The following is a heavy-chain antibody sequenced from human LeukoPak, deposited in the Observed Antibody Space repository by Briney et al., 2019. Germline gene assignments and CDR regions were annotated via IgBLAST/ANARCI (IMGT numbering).Heavy chain of an antibody. J-gene: IGHJ5*02. CDR1: GYTFTGYY. CDR2: INPNSGGT. Sequence: ASVKVSCKASGYTFTGYYMHWVRQAPGQGLEWMGWINPNSGGTNYAQKFQGWVTMTRDTSISTAYMELNSLESDDTAIYYCAREGAAAEDVNWFDPWGQGTLVTVSS. CDR3: AREGAAAEDVNWFDP. V-gene: IGHV1-2*04. D-gene: IGHD6-25*01.